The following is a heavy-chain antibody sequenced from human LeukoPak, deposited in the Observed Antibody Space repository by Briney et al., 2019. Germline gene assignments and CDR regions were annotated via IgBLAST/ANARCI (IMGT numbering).Heavy chain of an antibody. J-gene: IGHJ4*02. CDR2: ISAYNGNT. V-gene: IGHV1-18*01. D-gene: IGHD3-10*01. Sequence: GESLKISCKGSGYTFTSYGISWVRQAPGQGLEWMGWISAYNGNTNYAQKLQGRVTMTTDTSTTTAYMELRSLRSDDTAVYYCARANYHGSGSYCDYWGQGTLVTVSS. CDR3: ARANYHGSGSYCDY. CDR1: GYTFTSYG.